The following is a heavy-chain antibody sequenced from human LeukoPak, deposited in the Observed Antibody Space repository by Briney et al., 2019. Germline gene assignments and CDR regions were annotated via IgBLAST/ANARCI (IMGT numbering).Heavy chain of an antibody. D-gene: IGHD6-19*01. J-gene: IGHJ6*03. CDR3: ARAGNGWYHYYYYMDV. Sequence: GGSLKLSCAASGFTFSSYWMSWVRQAPGKGLEWVANIKQEGSEKYNVDSVKGRFTISRDNAKNSLYLQMNSLRAEDTAVYYCARAGNGWYHYYYYMDVWGKGTTVTISS. CDR1: GFTFSSYW. V-gene: IGHV3-7*03. CDR2: IKQEGSEK.